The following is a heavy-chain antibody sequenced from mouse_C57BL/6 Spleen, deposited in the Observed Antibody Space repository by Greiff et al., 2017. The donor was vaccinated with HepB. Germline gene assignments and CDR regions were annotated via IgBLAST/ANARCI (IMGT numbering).Heavy chain of an antibody. V-gene: IGHV5-9*01. D-gene: IGHD2-2*01. CDR3: ARQGYYGYDYYAMDY. Sequence: EVQLVESGGGLVKPGGSLKLSCAASGFTFSSYTMSWVRQTPEKRLEWVATISGGGGNTYYPDSVKGRFTISRDNAKNTLYLQMSSLRSEDTALYYCARQGYYGYDYYAMDYWGQGTSVTVSS. J-gene: IGHJ4*01. CDR1: GFTFSSYT. CDR2: ISGGGGNT.